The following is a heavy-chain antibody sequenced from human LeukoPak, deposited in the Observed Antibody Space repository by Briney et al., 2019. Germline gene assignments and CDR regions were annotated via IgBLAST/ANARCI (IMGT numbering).Heavy chain of an antibody. CDR1: GFTFSSYA. J-gene: IGHJ4*02. CDR2: ISYDGSNK. CDR3: ARGIGYCTGGSCYFDY. V-gene: IGHV3-30-3*01. Sequence: PGGSLRLSCAASGFTFSSYAMHWVRQAPGKGLEGVAVISYDGSNKYYADSVKGRFTISRDNAKNTLYLQMNSLRAEDTAVYYCARGIGYCTGGSCYFDYWGQGTLVTVSS. D-gene: IGHD2-15*01.